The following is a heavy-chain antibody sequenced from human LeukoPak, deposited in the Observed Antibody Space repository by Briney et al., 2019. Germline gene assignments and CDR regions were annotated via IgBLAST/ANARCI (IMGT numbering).Heavy chain of an antibody. CDR3: ARLSGSYHY. V-gene: IGHV4-38-2*01. J-gene: IGHJ4*02. CDR2: IYHSGSA. CDR1: GYSISSGYY. Sequence: PSETLSLTCSVSGYSISSGYYWGWIRPPPGKGLEWIGSIYHSGSAYYNPSLKSRVTLSVDTSKNQFSLTLSSVTAADTAVYFCARLSGSYHYWGQGTLVTVSS. D-gene: IGHD1-26*01.